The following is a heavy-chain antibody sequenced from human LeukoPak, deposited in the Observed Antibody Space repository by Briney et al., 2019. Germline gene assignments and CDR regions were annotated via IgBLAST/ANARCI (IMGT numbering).Heavy chain of an antibody. CDR3: ARGKGPDY. V-gene: IGHV4-34*01. CDR1: GGSFSGYY. Sequence: SETLSLTCAVYGGSFSGYYWSWIRQPPGKGLEWIGEINHSGSTNYNPSLKSRVTISVDTSKNQFSLKLSSVTAADTAVYYCARGKGPDYWGQGTLVTVSS. J-gene: IGHJ4*02. CDR2: INHSGST.